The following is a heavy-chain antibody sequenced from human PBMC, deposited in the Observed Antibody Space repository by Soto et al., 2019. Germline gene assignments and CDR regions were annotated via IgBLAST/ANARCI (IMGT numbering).Heavy chain of an antibody. CDR1: GFTFGMYG. J-gene: IGHJ4*02. Sequence: PGRSRRLACAASGFTFGMYGTHWVRQAPVKGREWVAVVPYDGRNKYCGDSVKGRFTIPRDNPKNTLYLQMASLRAEDPAVYYCAKQDDYDGFFRYWGQGTLVTVSS. D-gene: IGHD4-17*01. V-gene: IGHV3-30*18. CDR2: VPYDGRNK. CDR3: AKQDDYDGFFRY.